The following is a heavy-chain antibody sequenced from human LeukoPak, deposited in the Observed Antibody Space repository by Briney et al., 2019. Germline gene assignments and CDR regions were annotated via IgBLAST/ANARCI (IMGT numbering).Heavy chain of an antibody. J-gene: IGHJ4*02. V-gene: IGHV4-39*01. D-gene: IGHD3-3*01. CDR1: SGSVNSSNYY. CDR2: IYYSGST. CDR3: ARQRPVTIFGVAHRYFDY. Sequence: SETLTLTCTVCSGSVNSSNYYWGWIRQPPGKGLEWIGTIYYSGSTYYNPSLKSRVTISVDTSKNQLSLKLSSVTAADTAVYYCARQRPVTIFGVAHRYFDYWGQGTLVTVSS.